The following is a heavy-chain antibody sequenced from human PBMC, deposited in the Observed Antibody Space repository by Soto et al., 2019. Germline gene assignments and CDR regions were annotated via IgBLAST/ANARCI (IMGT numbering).Heavy chain of an antibody. CDR1: RFSFTSYW. J-gene: IGHJ6*02. Sequence: EVQLVESGGGLVQPGGSLRLSCSASRFSFTSYWMSWVRQAPGKGLVWVANINPDGSEKYYVDSVKGRFTISRDNVKDVLFLEMNSLRVEDTAVYYCARDGTIFGVAQEFYYGMDVWGQGTTVTVSS. CDR3: ARDGTIFGVAQEFYYGMDV. CDR2: INPDGSEK. D-gene: IGHD3-3*01. V-gene: IGHV3-7*01.